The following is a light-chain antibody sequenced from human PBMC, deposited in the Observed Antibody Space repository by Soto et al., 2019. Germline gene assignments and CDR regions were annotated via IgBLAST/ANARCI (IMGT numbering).Light chain of an antibody. CDR3: SSYTSSSTQV. CDR2: EVS. CDR1: SSDVSGYNY. Sequence: QSALTQPASVSGSPGQSITISCTGTSSDVSGYNYVSWYQQHPGKAPKLMIYEVSNRPSGVSNRFSGSKSGNTASLTISGLQAEDGADYYCSSYTSSSTQVFGTGTKVTVL. J-gene: IGLJ1*01. V-gene: IGLV2-14*01.